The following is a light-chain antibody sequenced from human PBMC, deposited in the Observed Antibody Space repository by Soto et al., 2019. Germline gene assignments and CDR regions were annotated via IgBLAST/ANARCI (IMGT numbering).Light chain of an antibody. CDR2: GAS. J-gene: IGKJ3*01. CDR3: HQYGSSPFA. CDR1: QSVGSNY. V-gene: IGKV3-20*01. Sequence: EIVLTQSPGTLSLSPGEGATLSCRASQSVGSNYLAWYQQKPGQAPRLLIYGASTRATGIPDRFSGSGSGTDFALTISRLEPEDFAVYYCHQYGSSPFAFGPGTIVDTK.